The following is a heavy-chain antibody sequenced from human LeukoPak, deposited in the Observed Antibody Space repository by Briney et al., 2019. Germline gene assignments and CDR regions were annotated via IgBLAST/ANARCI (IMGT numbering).Heavy chain of an antibody. Sequence: SETLSLTSTVSGGSISSYYWSWVRQPDGKGLEWVGRIYTSGSTNYNPSLKSRVTISVDTSKNQFSLKLSSVTAAVTAVYYCARGRGLRGTCYFVYWGQGTLVTVSS. V-gene: IGHV4-4*07. D-gene: IGHD3-10*01. CDR3: ARGRGLRGTCYFVY. CDR2: IYTSGST. CDR1: GGSISSYY. J-gene: IGHJ4*02.